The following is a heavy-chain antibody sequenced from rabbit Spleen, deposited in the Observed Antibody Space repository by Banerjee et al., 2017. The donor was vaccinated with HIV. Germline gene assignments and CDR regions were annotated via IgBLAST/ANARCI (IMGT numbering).Heavy chain of an antibody. V-gene: IGHV1S40*01. J-gene: IGHJ4*01. CDR2: VNAGTGKA. Sequence: QSLEESGGDLVKPGASLTLTCTASGFSFSSSDYMCWVRQAPGKGLQWIACVNAGTGKAVYATWAKGRFTFSKTSSTTVTLQMTGLTAADTATYFCARDLTSVIGWNFNLWGPGTLVTVS. CDR3: ARDLTSVIGWNFNL. CDR1: GFSFSSSDY. D-gene: IGHD1-1*01.